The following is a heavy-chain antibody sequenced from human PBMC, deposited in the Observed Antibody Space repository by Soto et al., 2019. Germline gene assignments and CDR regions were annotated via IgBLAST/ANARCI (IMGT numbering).Heavy chain of an antibody. CDR2: ISVYNGNT. V-gene: IGHV1-18*01. CDR1: GYTFTSYG. D-gene: IGHD6-19*01. Sequence: QVQLVQSGAEVKKPGASVKVSCRASGYTFTSYGVTWVRQAPGQGLEWMGWISVYNGNTKYAEKLQGRVTMTTDTSTSTAYMELRSLRSDDTAVYYCAREYSGWPPLYWGQGILVTVSS. CDR3: AREYSGWPPLY. J-gene: IGHJ4*02.